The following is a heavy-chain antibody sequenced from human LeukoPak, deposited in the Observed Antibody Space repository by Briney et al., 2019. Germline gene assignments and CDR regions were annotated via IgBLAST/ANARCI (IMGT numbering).Heavy chain of an antibody. CDR1: GGSISSYY. Sequence: SETLSLTCTVSGGSISSYYWSWIRQPPGKGLEWIGYIYYSGSTNYNPSLKSRVTISVDTSKNQFSLKLSSVTAADTAVYYCARDRAVGIGEFVYYYYGMDVWGQGTTVTVSS. D-gene: IGHD3-10*01. CDR2: IYYSGST. CDR3: ARDRAVGIGEFVYYYYGMDV. J-gene: IGHJ6*02. V-gene: IGHV4-59*01.